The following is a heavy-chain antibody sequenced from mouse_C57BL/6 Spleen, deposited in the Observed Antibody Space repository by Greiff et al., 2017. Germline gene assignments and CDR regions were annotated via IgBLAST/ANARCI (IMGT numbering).Heavy chain of an antibody. J-gene: IGHJ2*01. D-gene: IGHD1-2*01. V-gene: IGHV3-6*01. Sequence: EVKLMESGPGLVKPSQSLSLTCSVTGYSITSGYYWNWIRQFPGNKLEWMGYISYDGSNNYNPSLKNRISITRDTSKNQFFLKLNSVTTEDTATYYCARDRKLRPLDYWGQGTTLTVSS. CDR2: ISYDGSN. CDR1: GYSITSGYY. CDR3: ARDRKLRPLDY.